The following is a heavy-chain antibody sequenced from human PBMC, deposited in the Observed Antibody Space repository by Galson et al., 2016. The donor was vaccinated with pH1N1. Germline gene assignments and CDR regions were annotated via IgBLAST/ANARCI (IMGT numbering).Heavy chain of an antibody. V-gene: IGHV3-48*02. Sequence: SLRLSCAVTGFTFDGRGMGWVRQASGKGLQWVSFISSRNDKVYYADSVKGRFTISRDDVKHSVYLQMNSLRHEDTAVYYCARDSGRETHFDYWGRGTLVTVSS. CDR2: ISSRNDKV. CDR1: GFTFDGRG. CDR3: ARDSGRETHFDY. J-gene: IGHJ4*02. D-gene: IGHD6-19*01.